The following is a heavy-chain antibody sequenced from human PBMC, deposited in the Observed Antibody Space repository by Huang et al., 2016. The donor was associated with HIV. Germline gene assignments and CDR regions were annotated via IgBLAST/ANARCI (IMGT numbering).Heavy chain of an antibody. V-gene: IGHV4-34*01. J-gene: IGHJ6*03. CDR2: INHSASP. CDR3: ARGQGGYYYYYMDV. Sequence: QVQLQQWGAGLLRPSETLSLTCAVYGGSFSGYYGTWIRQPPGKGLEWIGEINHSASPNYNPSLKSRVTISVDTSRNQFSLTLTSVTAADASVYYCARGQGGYYYYYMDVWGKGTTVTVSS. CDR1: GGSFSGYY.